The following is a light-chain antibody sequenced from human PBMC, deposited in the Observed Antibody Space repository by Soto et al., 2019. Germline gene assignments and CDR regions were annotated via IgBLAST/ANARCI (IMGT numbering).Light chain of an antibody. CDR2: GAS. V-gene: IGKV3-20*01. J-gene: IGKJ1*01. CDR1: QSVVSSY. CDR3: QQYGSSPWT. Sequence: EIVLTQSPGTLSLSPGERATLSCRASQSVVSSYLAWYQQKPGQAPRLLIYGASSRATGSPDRFSGSGSGTDFTLTISRLEPEDVTVYFCQQYGSSPWTFGQGTKVAIK.